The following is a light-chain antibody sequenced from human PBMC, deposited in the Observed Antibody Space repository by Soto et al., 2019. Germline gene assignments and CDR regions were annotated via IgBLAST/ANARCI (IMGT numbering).Light chain of an antibody. CDR2: GAS. CDR1: ESVSSN. CDR3: QQYNNWPMYT. J-gene: IGKJ2*01. Sequence: MTQSPATLSVSPGERATLSCRASESVSSNLAWYQQKPGQAPRLLIYGASTRATGIPARFSGSGSGTEFTLTISSPQSEDVAVYYCQQYNNWPMYTFGQGTKLEIK. V-gene: IGKV3-15*01.